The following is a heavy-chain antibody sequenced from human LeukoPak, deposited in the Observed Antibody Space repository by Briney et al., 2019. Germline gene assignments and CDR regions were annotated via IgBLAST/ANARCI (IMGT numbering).Heavy chain of an antibody. CDR3: ARVYYYGSGSYYNWPWFDP. Sequence: SETLSLTCAVYGGSFSGYYWSWIRQPPGKGLEWIGEINHSGSTNYNPSLKSRVTISVDTSKNQFSLKLGSVTAADTAVYYCARVYYYGSGSYYNWPWFDPWGQGTLVTVSS. V-gene: IGHV4-34*01. J-gene: IGHJ5*02. CDR1: GGSFSGYY. D-gene: IGHD3-10*01. CDR2: INHSGST.